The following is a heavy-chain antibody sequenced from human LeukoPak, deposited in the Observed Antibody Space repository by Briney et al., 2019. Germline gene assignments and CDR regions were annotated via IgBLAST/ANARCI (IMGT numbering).Heavy chain of an antibody. V-gene: IGHV1-8*03. Sequence: ASVKVSCKAAGYSFTSFHINWVRQAPGQGPEWMGWVNPNTGNTGFAQKFQGRLTITQNSPTSTVYMELNSLTSEDTAVYYCARRGLVAGIYDLVYGFDIWGQGTMVTVSS. CDR1: GYSFTSFH. CDR2: VNPNTGNT. J-gene: IGHJ3*02. D-gene: IGHD3/OR15-3a*01. CDR3: ARRGLVAGIYDLVYGFDI.